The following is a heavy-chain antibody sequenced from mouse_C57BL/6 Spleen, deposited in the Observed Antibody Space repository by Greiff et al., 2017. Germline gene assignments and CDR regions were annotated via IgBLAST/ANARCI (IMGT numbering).Heavy chain of an antibody. CDR2: INPNNGGT. CDR3: AEGGSPWFAY. CDR1: GYTFTDYY. J-gene: IGHJ3*01. Sequence: EVQLQQSGPELVKPGASVKISCKASGYTFTDYYMNWVKQSHGKSLEWIGDINPNNGGTSYNQKFKGKATLTVDKSSSTAYMELRSLTSEDSAVYYCAEGGSPWFAYWGQGTLVTVSA. V-gene: IGHV1-26*01.